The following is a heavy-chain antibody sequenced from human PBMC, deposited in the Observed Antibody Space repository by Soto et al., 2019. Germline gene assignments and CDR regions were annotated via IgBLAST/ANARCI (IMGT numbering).Heavy chain of an antibody. CDR2: IYWNDDK. J-gene: IGHJ5*02. V-gene: IGHV2-5*01. D-gene: IGHD3-10*01. Sequence: QITLKESGPTLVKPTQTLTLTCTFSGFSFSTSGVGVGWIRQPPGKALEWLALIYWNDDKRYSPSLKSRLTTTQDTSKNQLFLTITNMDPVDTATHYCVSGCFPTWFAPSGQGTLVTVSS. CDR3: VSGCFPTWFAP. CDR1: GFSFSTSGVG.